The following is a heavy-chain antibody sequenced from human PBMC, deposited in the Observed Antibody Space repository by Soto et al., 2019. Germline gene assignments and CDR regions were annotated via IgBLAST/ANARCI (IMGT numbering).Heavy chain of an antibody. Sequence: GXSGPVCFKASGYTFTSYYMHWVRQAPGQGLEWMGIINPSCGSTSYAQKFQGRVTMTRDTSTSTVYMELSSLRSEDTAVYYCARDPGIAVAAGYFDYWGQGTLVTVS. V-gene: IGHV1-46*01. CDR1: GYTFTSYY. D-gene: IGHD6-19*01. CDR3: ARDPGIAVAAGYFDY. CDR2: INPSCGST. J-gene: IGHJ4*02.